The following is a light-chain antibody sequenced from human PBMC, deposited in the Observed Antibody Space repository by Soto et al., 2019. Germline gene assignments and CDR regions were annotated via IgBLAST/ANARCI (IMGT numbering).Light chain of an antibody. J-gene: IGLJ1*01. V-gene: IGLV1-51*02. CDR1: SSNIGENY. CDR2: ENN. CDR3: GTWDSSLSVYV. Sequence: QSVLTQPPSVSAAPGQTVTISCSGSSSNIGENYVSWYQQVPGTAPKLLIYENNKRRSGIPDRFSGSKSGTSATLGITGLQTGDEADYYCGTWDSSLSVYVFGTGTKLTVL.